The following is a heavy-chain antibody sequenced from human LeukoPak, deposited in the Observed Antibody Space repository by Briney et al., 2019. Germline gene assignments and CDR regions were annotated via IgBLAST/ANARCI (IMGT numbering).Heavy chain of an antibody. CDR3: ARGSDAFDI. CDR2: IYTSGST. Sequence: SETLSLTCTVSGYSISSGYYWSWIRQPAGKGLEWIGRIYTSGSTNYNPSLKSRVTMSVDTSKNQFSLKLSSVTAADTAVYYCARGSDAFDIWGQGTMVTVSS. V-gene: IGHV4-4*07. CDR1: GYSISSGYY. J-gene: IGHJ3*02.